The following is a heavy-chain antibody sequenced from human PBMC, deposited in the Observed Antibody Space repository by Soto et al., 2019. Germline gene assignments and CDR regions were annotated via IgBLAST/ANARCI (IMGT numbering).Heavy chain of an antibody. CDR3: ARGGVYYGSGSYYKIVFRGGLWYFDP. CDR1: GGSFSGYY. V-gene: IGHV4-34*01. J-gene: IGHJ2*01. D-gene: IGHD3-10*01. Sequence: KSSETLSLTCAVDGGSFSGYYWSWIRQPPGKGLEWIGEINHSGSTNYNPSLKSRVTISVDTSKNQFSLKLSSVTAADTAVYYCARGGVYYGSGSYYKIVFRGGLWYFDPLG. CDR2: INHSGST.